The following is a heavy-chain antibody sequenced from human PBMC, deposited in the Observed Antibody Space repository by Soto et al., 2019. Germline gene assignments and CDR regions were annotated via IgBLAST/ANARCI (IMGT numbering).Heavy chain of an antibody. CDR2: IYSSGIT. D-gene: IGHD2-15*01. J-gene: IGHJ4*02. V-gene: IGHV4-59*01. CDR1: GGSITSYK. Sequence: QVQLQESGPGLVKPTETLSLTGTVSGGSITSYKWNWIRQPPGKGLEWIGYIYSSGITNYNPSLKGRVTMSLDTSKNQVSMNVTSVTAADTAVYYCAATPRYWGQGRLVTVSS. CDR3: AATPRY.